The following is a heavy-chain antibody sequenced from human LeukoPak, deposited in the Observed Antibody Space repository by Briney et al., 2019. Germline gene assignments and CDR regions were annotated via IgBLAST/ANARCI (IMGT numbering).Heavy chain of an antibody. CDR3: ARGGVIIPAAMRRFYYYYYMDV. CDR1: GYTFTGYY. J-gene: IGHJ6*03. V-gene: IGHV1-2*02. D-gene: IGHD2-2*01. Sequence: ASGKVSCKASGYTFTGYYMHWVRQAPGQWREWIGWINPNSARTNYAQKFQGRVTMHRDTSTSTVYMELSSLTHEDTAVYYCARGGVIIPAAMRRFYYYYYMDVWGNGTTVTISS. CDR2: INPNSART.